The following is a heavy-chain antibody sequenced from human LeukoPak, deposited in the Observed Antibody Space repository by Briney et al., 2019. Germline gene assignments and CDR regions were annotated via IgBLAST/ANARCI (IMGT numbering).Heavy chain of an antibody. CDR3: ARDGYYYDSSGYLDY. CDR1: GFTFSNYG. V-gene: IGHV3-30*02. D-gene: IGHD3-22*01. J-gene: IGHJ4*02. CDR2: IRYDGSNK. Sequence: GGSLRLSCAASGFTFSNYGVHWVRQAPGKGLEWVAFIRYDGSNKYYADSVKGRFTISRDNAKNSLYLQMNSLRAEDTALYYCARDGYYYDSSGYLDYWGQGTLVTVSS.